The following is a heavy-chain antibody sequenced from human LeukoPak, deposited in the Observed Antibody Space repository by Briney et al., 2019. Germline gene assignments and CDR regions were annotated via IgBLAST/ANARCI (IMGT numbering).Heavy chain of an antibody. J-gene: IGHJ4*02. CDR3: ASWVPDRGFDY. Sequence: PGGSLRLSCAASGFTFSSYGMHWVRQAPGKGLEWVAVIWYDGSNKYYADSVKGRFTISRDNSKNTLYLQMNSLRAEDTAVYYCASWVPDRGFDYWGQGTLVTVSS. CDR2: IWYDGSNK. V-gene: IGHV3-33*01. D-gene: IGHD3-10*01. CDR1: GFTFSSYG.